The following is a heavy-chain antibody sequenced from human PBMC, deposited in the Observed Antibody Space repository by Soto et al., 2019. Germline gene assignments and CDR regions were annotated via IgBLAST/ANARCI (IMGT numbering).Heavy chain of an antibody. D-gene: IGHD1-26*01. CDR2: ISGSGGST. CDR1: GFTFSSYA. Sequence: EVQLLESGGGLVQPGGSLRLSCAASGFTFSSYAMRWVRQAPGKGVEWVSAISGSGGSTYYADSVKVRFTISRDNSKNTLYLQMNSLRADDTAVYYCARRGSGSYYDYWGQGTLVNASS. V-gene: IGHV3-23*01. J-gene: IGHJ4*02. CDR3: ARRGSGSYYDY.